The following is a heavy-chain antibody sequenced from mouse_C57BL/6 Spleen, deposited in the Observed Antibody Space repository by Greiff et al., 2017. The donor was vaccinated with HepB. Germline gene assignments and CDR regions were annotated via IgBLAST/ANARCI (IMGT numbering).Heavy chain of an antibody. V-gene: IGHV1-59*01. CDR3: ARGGQLRPPFAY. D-gene: IGHD3-2*02. J-gene: IGHJ3*01. CDR1: GYTFTSYW. Sequence: QVQLQQPGAELVRPGTSVKLSCKASGYTFTSYWMHWVKQRPGQGLEWIGVIDPSDSYTNYNQKFKGKATLTVDTSSSTAYMQLSSLTFEDSAVYYCARGGQLRPPFAYWGQGTLVTVSA. CDR2: IDPSDSYT.